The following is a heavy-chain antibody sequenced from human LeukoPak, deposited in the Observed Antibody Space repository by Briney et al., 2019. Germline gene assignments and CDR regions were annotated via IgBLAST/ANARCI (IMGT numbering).Heavy chain of an antibody. Sequence: ASVTVSFTASGGTVSSYAISWVRQAPGQGLEWMGGIIPIFGTANYAQKFQGRVTITADESTSTAYMELSSLRSEDTAVYYCAREGLCTSCPYYYYGMDVWGQGTTVTVSS. D-gene: IGHD2-2*01. CDR2: IIPIFGTA. CDR1: GGTVSSYA. V-gene: IGHV1-69*01. CDR3: AREGLCTSCPYYYYGMDV. J-gene: IGHJ6*02.